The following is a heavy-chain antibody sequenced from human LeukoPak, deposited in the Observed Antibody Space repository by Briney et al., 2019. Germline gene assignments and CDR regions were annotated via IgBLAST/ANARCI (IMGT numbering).Heavy chain of an antibody. J-gene: IGHJ5*02. CDR3: AKDHSLGYCSGGSCLNWFDP. V-gene: IGHV3-23*01. Sequence: GGSLRLSCVASGFTFGSYAMSWVRQAPGKGLEWVSTIGGLAGSTDYADSVKGRFTISRDNAKNSLYLQMNSLRAEDTALYYCAKDHSLGYCSGGSCLNWFDPWGQGTLVTVSS. CDR2: IGGLAGST. D-gene: IGHD2-15*01. CDR1: GFTFGSYA.